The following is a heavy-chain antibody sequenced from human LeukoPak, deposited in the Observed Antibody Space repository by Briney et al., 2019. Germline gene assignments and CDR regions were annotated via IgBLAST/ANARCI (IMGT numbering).Heavy chain of an antibody. Sequence: GASVKVSCKASGYTFTSLDINWVRQASGQGLEWVGWMNPNSGNTGCAQKFQGRVTMTRDTSTRTAYMELSSLRSEDTAVYYCARDSSEFRSLLFHWGQGTLVTVSS. CDR1: GYTFTSLD. D-gene: IGHD1-14*01. J-gene: IGHJ1*01. CDR2: MNPNSGNT. CDR3: ARDSSEFRSLLFH. V-gene: IGHV1-8*01.